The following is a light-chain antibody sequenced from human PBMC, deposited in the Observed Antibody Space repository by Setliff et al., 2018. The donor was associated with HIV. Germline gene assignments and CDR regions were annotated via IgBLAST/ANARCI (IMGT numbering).Light chain of an antibody. CDR1: SSDVGGYNY. J-gene: IGLJ1*01. Sequence: QSALTQPRSVSGSPGQSVTISCTGTSSDVGGYNYVSWYQQHPGKAPKLMIHDVSKRPSGVPDRFSGSKSGNTASLTISGLQAEDEADYYCSSYAITNTLPFGTGTKVTVL. V-gene: IGLV2-11*01. CDR2: DVS. CDR3: SSYAITNTLP.